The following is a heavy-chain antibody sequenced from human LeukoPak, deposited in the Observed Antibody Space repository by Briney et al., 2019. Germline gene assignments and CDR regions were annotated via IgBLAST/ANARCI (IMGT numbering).Heavy chain of an antibody. CDR3: ARGLGTYPEIPLDY. CDR1: GYTFTSYG. CDR2: ISTYNGDT. D-gene: IGHD3-16*02. Sequence: GASVKVSCKASGYTFTSYGFSWVRQAPGQGLEWMGWISTYNGDTYYAQELQDRVTMTTDTSASTAYMELRSLRSDDTAVYYCARGLGTYPEIPLDYWGQGTLVAVSS. V-gene: IGHV1-18*01. J-gene: IGHJ4*02.